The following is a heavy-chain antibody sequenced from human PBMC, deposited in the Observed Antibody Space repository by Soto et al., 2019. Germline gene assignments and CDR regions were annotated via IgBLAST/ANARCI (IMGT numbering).Heavy chain of an antibody. Sequence: QVQLVESGGGVVQPGRSLRLSCAASGFTFSSYAMHWVRQAPGKGLEWVAVISYDGRNKYYADSVKGRFTISRDNSKNPLYLQMHSLRAEDTAVYYCARDQLDGRGVLWFGELLNDYWGQGTLVTVSS. CDR2: ISYDGRNK. CDR3: ARDQLDGRGVLWFGELLNDY. J-gene: IGHJ4*02. D-gene: IGHD3-10*01. CDR1: GFTFSSYA. V-gene: IGHV3-30*04.